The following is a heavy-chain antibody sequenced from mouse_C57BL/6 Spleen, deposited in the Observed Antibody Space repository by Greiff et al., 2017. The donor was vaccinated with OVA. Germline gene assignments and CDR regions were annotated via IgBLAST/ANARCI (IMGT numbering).Heavy chain of an antibody. CDR2: IDPSDSYT. CDR3: ARKEEGEGFDY. CDR1: GYTFTSYW. V-gene: IGHV1-59*01. J-gene: IGHJ2*01. Sequence: QVQLQQPGAELVRPGTSVKLSCKASGYTFTSYWMHWVKQRPGQGLEWIGVIDPSDSYTNYNQKFKGKATLTVDTSSSTAYMQLSSLTSEDSAVYYCARKEEGEGFDYWGQGTTLTVSS.